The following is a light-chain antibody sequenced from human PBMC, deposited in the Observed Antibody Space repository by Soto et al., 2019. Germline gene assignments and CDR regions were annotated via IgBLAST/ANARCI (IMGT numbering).Light chain of an antibody. CDR1: SSDVGAYKY. CDR3: TSYAGSNVWV. J-gene: IGLJ3*02. V-gene: IGLV2-8*01. CDR2: EVS. Sequence: QSVLTQPPSASGSPGQSVTISCTGTSSDVGAYKYVSWYQQYPGKAPKLMIYEVSKRPSGVPDRFSGSKSGNTASLTVSGLQAEDEADYYCTSYAGSNVWVFGGGTKVTV.